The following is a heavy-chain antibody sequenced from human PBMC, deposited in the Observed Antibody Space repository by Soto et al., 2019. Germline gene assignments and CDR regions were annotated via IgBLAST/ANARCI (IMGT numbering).Heavy chain of an antibody. J-gene: IGHJ4*02. CDR2: TKYDGSEK. D-gene: IGHD2-15*01. V-gene: IGHV3-7*01. CDR1: GFTFSTYW. Sequence: GGSLRLSCAASGFTFSTYWMSWVRQAPGKGLEWVANTKYDGSEKYYVDSVKGRFTISRDNARNSLYLQMNSLRVEDTAVYYCARDFSWRQFDYWGQGTLVTVSS. CDR3: ARDFSWRQFDY.